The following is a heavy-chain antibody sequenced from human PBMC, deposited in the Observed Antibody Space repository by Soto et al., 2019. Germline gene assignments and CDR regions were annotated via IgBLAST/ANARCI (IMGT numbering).Heavy chain of an antibody. D-gene: IGHD3-10*01. Sequence: GGSLRLSCAASGFTFSTFWMDWVRQAPGKGLEWVAKIKEDGSEKYYADSVKGRFIISGDNARNSVYLQMNSLRAEDTAVYYCARVRPGNYRDYWGQGTLVTVSS. CDR3: ARVRPGNYRDY. J-gene: IGHJ4*02. CDR1: GFTFSTFW. CDR2: IKEDGSEK. V-gene: IGHV3-7*03.